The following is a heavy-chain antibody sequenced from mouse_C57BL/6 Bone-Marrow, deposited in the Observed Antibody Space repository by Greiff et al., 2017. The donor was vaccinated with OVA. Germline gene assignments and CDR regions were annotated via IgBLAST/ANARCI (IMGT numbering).Heavy chain of an antibody. CDR2: INPSTGGT. Sequence: VQLKQSGPELVKPGASVKISCKASGYSFTGYYMNWVKQSPEKSLEWIGEINPSTGGTTYNQKFKAKATLTVDKSSSTAYMQLKSLTSEDSAVYYCARGIYYGSSSYYFDYWGQGTTLTVSS. D-gene: IGHD1-1*01. CDR1: GYSFTGYY. CDR3: ARGIYYGSSSYYFDY. J-gene: IGHJ2*01. V-gene: IGHV1-42*01.